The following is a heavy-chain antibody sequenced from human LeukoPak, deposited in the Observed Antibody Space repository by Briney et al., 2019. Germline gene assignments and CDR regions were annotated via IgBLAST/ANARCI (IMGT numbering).Heavy chain of an antibody. Sequence: GGSWRPSGAAPGFTAGSNSMGGVRKPPGKGLGWVSFIYSGGTTYYADSVKGRFTISKDNSKNTLYLQMNSLRAEDTAVYYCARDLYVDIVAPSGMDVWGQGTTVTVSS. CDR3: ARDLYVDIVAPSGMDV. D-gene: IGHD5-12*01. CDR2: IYSGGTT. V-gene: IGHV3-66*01. J-gene: IGHJ6*02. CDR1: GFTAGSNS.